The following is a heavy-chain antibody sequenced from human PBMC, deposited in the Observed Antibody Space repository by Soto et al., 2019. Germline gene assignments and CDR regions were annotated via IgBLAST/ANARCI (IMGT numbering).Heavy chain of an antibody. J-gene: IGHJ4*02. CDR3: ARGPRTQLWFPNVY. CDR2: ISPKSGGT. V-gene: IGHV1-2*02. CDR1: GYTFSDYC. D-gene: IGHD5-18*01. Sequence: ASVKVSCKASGYTFSDYCLHWLRQAPGQGLEWMGWISPKSGGTHYAPKFEGRVTLTTDTSISTAFTELSRLTSDDTAVYYCARGPRTQLWFPNVYWGQGTLVTVSS.